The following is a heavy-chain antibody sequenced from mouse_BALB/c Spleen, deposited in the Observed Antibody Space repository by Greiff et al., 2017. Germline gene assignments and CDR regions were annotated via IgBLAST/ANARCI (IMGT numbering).Heavy chain of an antibody. CDR3: ATGTGYFDY. CDR1: GYSITSDYA. CDR2: ISYSGST. D-gene: IGHD4-1*01. Sequence: EVHLVESGPGLVKPSQSLSLTCTVTGYSITSDYAWNWIRQFPGNKLEWMGYISYSGSTSYNPSLKSRISITRDTSKNQFFLQLNSVTTEDTATYYCATGTGYFDYWGQGTTLTVSS. J-gene: IGHJ2*01. V-gene: IGHV3-2*02.